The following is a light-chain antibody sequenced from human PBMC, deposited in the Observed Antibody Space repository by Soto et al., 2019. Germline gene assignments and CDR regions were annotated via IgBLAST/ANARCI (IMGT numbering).Light chain of an antibody. V-gene: IGLV2-8*01. CDR2: EVS. Sequence: QSVLTQPPSASGSPGQSVTISCTGTSSDVGGYNYVSWYQQHPGKALKLMIYEVSKRPSGVPDRFSGSKSGNTASLTVSGLQAEDEADYYCSSYAGSNNSPCVFGTGTKVTVL. J-gene: IGLJ1*01. CDR1: SSDVGGYNY. CDR3: SSYAGSNNSPCV.